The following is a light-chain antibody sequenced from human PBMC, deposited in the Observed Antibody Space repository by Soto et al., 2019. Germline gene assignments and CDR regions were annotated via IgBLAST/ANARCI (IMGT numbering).Light chain of an antibody. CDR1: QSVSSN. J-gene: IGKJ1*01. CDR3: QQYNNWPPWT. CDR2: GAS. V-gene: IGKV3-15*01. Sequence: EIVMTQSPATLSVSPGERATLSCRASQSVSSNLAWYQRKPGQAPRLLIYGASTRATGIPARFSGSGSGTAFTLTISSLQSEDFAVYYCQQYNNWPPWTFGQGTKVEIK.